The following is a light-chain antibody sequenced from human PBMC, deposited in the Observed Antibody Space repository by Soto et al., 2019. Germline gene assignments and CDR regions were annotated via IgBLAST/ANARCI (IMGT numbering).Light chain of an antibody. Sequence: QSALTQSRSVSGSPGQSVTISCTGTSSDVGGYNFVSWYQQYPGKAPKLIIYDVTKRPSGVPDRFSGSKSGNTASLTISGLQTDDEADYYCCSYAGSYTHVFGTGTKVTDL. CDR3: CSYAGSYTHV. CDR1: SSDVGGYNF. J-gene: IGLJ1*01. CDR2: DVT. V-gene: IGLV2-11*01.